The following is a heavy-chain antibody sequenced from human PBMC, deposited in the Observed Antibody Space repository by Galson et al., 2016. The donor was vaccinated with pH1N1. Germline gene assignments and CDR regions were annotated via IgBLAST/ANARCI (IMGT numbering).Heavy chain of an antibody. Sequence: SLRLSCAASGFTFSGSAMHWVRQASGKGLEWVGRIRSKADSYATAYDASMKGRFTISRDDSKNTTFLQMNSLNTEDTAVYYCTRSRGYGFDYWVQGTMVSVSS. CDR1: GFTFSGSA. V-gene: IGHV3-73*01. CDR3: TRSRGYGFDY. CDR2: IRSKADSYAT. J-gene: IGHJ4*02. D-gene: IGHD5-12*01.